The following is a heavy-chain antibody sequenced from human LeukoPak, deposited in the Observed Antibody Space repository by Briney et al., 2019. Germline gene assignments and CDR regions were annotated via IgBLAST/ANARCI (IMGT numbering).Heavy chain of an antibody. V-gene: IGHV1-8*01. CDR3: ATRRLWFGELGNWFDP. J-gene: IGHJ5*02. CDR2: MNPNSGNT. D-gene: IGHD3-10*01. Sequence: ASVNVSCKASGYTFTSYDINWVRQATGQGLEWMGGMNPNSGNTGYAQKFQGRVTMTRNTSISTAYMELSSLRSEDTAVYYCATRRLWFGELGNWFDPWGQGTLVTVSS. CDR1: GYTFTSYD.